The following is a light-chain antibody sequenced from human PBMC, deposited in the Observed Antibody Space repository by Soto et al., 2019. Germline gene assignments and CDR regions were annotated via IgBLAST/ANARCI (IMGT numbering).Light chain of an antibody. CDR3: SSYAGSNNLV. J-gene: IGLJ1*01. Sequence: QSVLTQPPSASATPGQRITISCFGSSSNIGSNYGYWYQQLPGTAPKLLISRDDERPSGVPDRFSGSKSGTSASLAISGVRAEDEADYYCSSYAGSNNLVFGTGTKLTVL. CDR2: RDD. V-gene: IGLV1-47*01. CDR1: SSNIGSNY.